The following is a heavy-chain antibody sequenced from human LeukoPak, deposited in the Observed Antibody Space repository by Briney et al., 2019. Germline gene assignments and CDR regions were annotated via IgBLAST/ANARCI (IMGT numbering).Heavy chain of an antibody. CDR3: ARDTRGAYYDFWSGYYTGAYFDY. Sequence: SQTPSLTCAISGDSVSINSTSFNWVRQSPSRCLEWLGSTYYRSNGYNDYAVSVKSRITINPDTSKNQFSLQLNSVTPEDTAVYYCARDTRGAYYDFWSGYYTGAYFDYWGQGTLVTVSS. J-gene: IGHJ4*02. CDR2: TYYRSNGYN. D-gene: IGHD3-3*01. V-gene: IGHV6-1*01. CDR1: GDSVSINSTS.